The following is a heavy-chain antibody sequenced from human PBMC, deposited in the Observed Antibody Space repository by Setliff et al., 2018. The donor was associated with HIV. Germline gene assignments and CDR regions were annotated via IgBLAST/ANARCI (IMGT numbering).Heavy chain of an antibody. CDR3: TRSGYCTNGVCYPYYFDY. D-gene: IGHD2-8*01. V-gene: IGHV3-49*04. CDR2: IRGKGYGGTT. J-gene: IGHJ4*02. CDR1: GLTFGDYA. Sequence: GESLRLSCAASGLTFGDYAMSWVRQAPGKGLEWVGFIRGKGYGGTTEYAASVKGRFTISRDDSKSIAYLQMNSLKTEDTAVYYCTRSGYCTNGVCYPYYFDYWGQGTLVTVS.